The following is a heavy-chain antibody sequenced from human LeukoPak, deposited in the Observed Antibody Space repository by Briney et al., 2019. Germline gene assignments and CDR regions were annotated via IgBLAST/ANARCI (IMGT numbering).Heavy chain of an antibody. V-gene: IGHV4-39*07. CDR3: ARELWALLWLGDRRENAFDI. CDR2: IYYSGGT. CDR1: GGSISSSSYY. D-gene: IGHD3-10*01. Sequence: SETLSLTCTVSGGSISSSSYYWGWIRQPPGKGLEWIGSIYYSGGTYYNPSLKSRVTISVDTSKNQFSLKLSSVTAADTAVYYCARELWALLWLGDRRENAFDIWGQGTMVTVSS. J-gene: IGHJ3*02.